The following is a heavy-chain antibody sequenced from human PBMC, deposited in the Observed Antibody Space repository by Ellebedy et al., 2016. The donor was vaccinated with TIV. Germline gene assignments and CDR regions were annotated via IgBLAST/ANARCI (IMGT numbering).Heavy chain of an antibody. CDR1: GFTFSSSS. J-gene: IGHJ2*01. D-gene: IGHD2-21*01. CDR2: ISGRSNII. CDR3: ARDNYCGGDCYPDWYFDL. Sequence: GESLKISXAASGFTFSSSSMNWVRQAPGKGLEWLSYISGRSNIIYYADSVKGRFTISRDNAKSSLYLQMNSLRDEDTAMYYCARDNYCGGDCYPDWYFDLWGRGTLVTVSS. V-gene: IGHV3-48*02.